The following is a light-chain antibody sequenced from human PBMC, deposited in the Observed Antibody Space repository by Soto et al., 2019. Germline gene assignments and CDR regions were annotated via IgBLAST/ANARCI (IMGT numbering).Light chain of an antibody. J-gene: IGKJ4*01. CDR1: QSVLYSSNNKNY. CDR2: WAS. V-gene: IGKV4-1*01. Sequence: DIVMTQSPDSLTVSLGERATINCKSSQSVLYSSNNKNYLAWYQQKAGQSPKLLTYWASTRESGVPDRFSGSGSGTDFTLTISSLQAEDVAVYYCQQYYGTPLTFGGGTKVEIK. CDR3: QQYYGTPLT.